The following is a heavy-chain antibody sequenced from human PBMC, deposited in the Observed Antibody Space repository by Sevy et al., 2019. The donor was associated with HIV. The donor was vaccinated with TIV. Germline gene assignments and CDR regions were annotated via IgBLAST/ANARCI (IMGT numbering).Heavy chain of an antibody. CDR2: ISGRSGTT. J-gene: IGHJ4*02. V-gene: IGHV3-48*02. CDR1: GFTFSSYT. Sequence: GGSLRLSCAASGFTFSSYTLNWVRQAPGKGLEWVSYISGRSGTTYYADSVKGRFTISRDNAKNSLYLQMNSLRDEDTAVYYCAIIQEFCGSLQDYWGQGTLVTVSS. CDR3: AIIQEFCGSLQDY. D-gene: IGHD2-15*01.